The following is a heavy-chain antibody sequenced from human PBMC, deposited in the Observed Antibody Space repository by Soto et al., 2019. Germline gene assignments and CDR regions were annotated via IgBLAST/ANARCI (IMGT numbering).Heavy chain of an antibody. J-gene: IGHJ5*02. D-gene: IGHD2-15*01. CDR2: IIPIFGTA. V-gene: IGHV1-69*12. CDR1: GGTFSSYA. Sequence: QVQLVQSGAEVKKPGSSVKVSCKASGGTFSSYAISWVRHAPGQGLEWMGGIIPIFGTANYAQKFQGRVTITADETTSTAYMELSSLRSEDTAVYYCAREVVVAATGWFDPWGQGTLVTVSS. CDR3: AREVVVAATGWFDP.